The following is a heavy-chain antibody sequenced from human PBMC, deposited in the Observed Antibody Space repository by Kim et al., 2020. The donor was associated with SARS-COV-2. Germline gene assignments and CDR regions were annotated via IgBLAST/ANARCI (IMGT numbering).Heavy chain of an antibody. V-gene: IGHV3-7*01. CDR3: ARDSRYCGNTAWRGDAFDS. CDR2: IKEDGSEK. J-gene: IGHJ3*02. CDR1: GFTFSSFW. Sequence: GGSLRLSCTGSGFTFSSFWMTWVRQAPGKGLEWVANIKEDGSEKYHVDSVKGRFTISRDNARNSLYLQMNSLRVEDTALYSCARDSRYCGNTAWRGDAFDSWGHGTMVTVSS. D-gene: IGHD2-15*01.